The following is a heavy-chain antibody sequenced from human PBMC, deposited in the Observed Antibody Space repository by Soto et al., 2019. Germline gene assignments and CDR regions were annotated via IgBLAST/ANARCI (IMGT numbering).Heavy chain of an antibody. CDR2: IYPGDSDT. CDR3: ARQVTTTFDYYYMHV. J-gene: IGHJ6*03. D-gene: IGHD5-12*01. Sequence: GESLKISCKGSGYSFTSYWIGWVRQMPGKGLEWMGIIYPGDSDTRYSPSFQGQVTISADKSISTAYLQWSSLKASDTAMYYCARQVTTTFDYYYMHVWGKATTVTVSS. V-gene: IGHV5-51*01. CDR1: GYSFTSYW.